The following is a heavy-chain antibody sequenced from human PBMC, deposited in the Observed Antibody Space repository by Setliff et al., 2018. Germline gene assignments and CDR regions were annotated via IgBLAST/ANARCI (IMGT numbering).Heavy chain of an antibody. CDR1: GYTFTSYD. J-gene: IGHJ6*02. CDR3: ARDGMVRGVRDYYGMDV. Sequence: GASVKVSCKASGYTFTSYDINWVRQATGQGLEWMGWMNPNRGNTGYAQKFQGRVTMTRNTSTSTVYMELSSLRSEDTAVYYCARDGMVRGVRDYYGMDVWGQGTTVTVSS. D-gene: IGHD3-10*01. CDR2: MNPNRGNT. V-gene: IGHV1-8*01.